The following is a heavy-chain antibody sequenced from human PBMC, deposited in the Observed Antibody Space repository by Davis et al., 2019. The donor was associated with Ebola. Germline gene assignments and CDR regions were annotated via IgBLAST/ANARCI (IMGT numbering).Heavy chain of an antibody. CDR1: GYSFTDDG. Sequence: ASVKVSCKASGYSFTDDGISWVRQAPGQGLEWMGCISTYNGNTNYAQKVQGRITMTTDTSTSTAFMELRSLRSEDTAVYYCARHYYVWGSFDYWGQGTLVTVSS. V-gene: IGHV1-18*01. D-gene: IGHD3-16*01. J-gene: IGHJ4*02. CDR3: ARHYYVWGSFDY. CDR2: ISTYNGNT.